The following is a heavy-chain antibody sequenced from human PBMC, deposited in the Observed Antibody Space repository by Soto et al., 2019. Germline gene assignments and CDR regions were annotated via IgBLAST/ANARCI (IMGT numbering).Heavy chain of an antibody. V-gene: IGHV4-4*02. J-gene: IGHJ4*02. CDR1: GGSISSSNC. CDR3: ARRYGASFDY. D-gene: IGHD4-17*01. Sequence: SETLSLTCAVSGGSISSSNCWSWVRQPPGKGLEWIGEIYHSGSTNYNPSLKGRVTISVDTSKNQFSLKLSSVTAADTAVYYCARRYGASFDYWGQGTLVTVS. CDR2: IYHSGST.